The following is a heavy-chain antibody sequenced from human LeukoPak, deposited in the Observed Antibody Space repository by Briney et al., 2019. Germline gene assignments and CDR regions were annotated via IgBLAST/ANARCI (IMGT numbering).Heavy chain of an antibody. Sequence: SESLSLTCTVSGGSISSSSYYWGWIRQPPGKGLEWIGSIYYSGSTYYNPPLKSRVTISVDTSKNQFSLKLSSVTAADTAVYYCAGILAYCGGDCYFYYYYYMDVWDKGTTVTVSS. V-gene: IGHV4-39*01. CDR2: IYYSGST. CDR3: AGILAYCGGDCYFYYYYYMDV. CDR1: GGSISSSSYY. D-gene: IGHD2-21*01. J-gene: IGHJ6*03.